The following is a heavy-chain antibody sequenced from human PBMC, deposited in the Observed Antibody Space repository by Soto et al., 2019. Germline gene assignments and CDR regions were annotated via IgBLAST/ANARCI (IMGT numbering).Heavy chain of an antibody. D-gene: IGHD3-10*01. CDR2: MNPNSGNT. CDR1: GYTFTSYD. Sequence: ASVKVSCKASGYTFTSYDINWVRQATGQGLEWMGWMNPNSGNTGYAQKFQGRVTMTRNTSISTAYMELSSLRSEDTAVYYCARARITRGRGVISGWFDPWGQGTLVTVSS. V-gene: IGHV1-8*01. CDR3: ARARITRGRGVISGWFDP. J-gene: IGHJ5*02.